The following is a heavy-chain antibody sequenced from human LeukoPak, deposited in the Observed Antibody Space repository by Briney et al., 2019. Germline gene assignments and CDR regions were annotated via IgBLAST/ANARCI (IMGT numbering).Heavy chain of an antibody. Sequence: GGSLRLSCTASGFTFSSSAMTWVRQAPGKGLEWVSAISDSGGDSIYTDSVKDRFTISRDNSKNTLYLQMNSLGAEDTAVYYCAKGGSYAPLDYWGQGTLVTVSS. CDR1: GFTFSSSA. D-gene: IGHD1-26*01. CDR2: ISDSGGDS. CDR3: AKGGSYAPLDY. V-gene: IGHV3-23*01. J-gene: IGHJ4*02.